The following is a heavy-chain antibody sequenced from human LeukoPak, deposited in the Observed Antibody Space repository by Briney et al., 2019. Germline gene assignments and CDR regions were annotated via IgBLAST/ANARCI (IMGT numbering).Heavy chain of an antibody. V-gene: IGHV1-69*13. Sequence: ASVNVSCKASGRTFNIYAIRWVRQAPGQGLEWMGGIIPIFCTGNYAQKFQGRVTITADESTSTGYMELNSLRSEDKAVYYCARALWFGELSYYYYMDVWGKGATVTISS. CDR2: IIPIFCTG. CDR3: ARALWFGELSYYYYMDV. J-gene: IGHJ6*03. D-gene: IGHD3-10*01. CDR1: GRTFNIYA.